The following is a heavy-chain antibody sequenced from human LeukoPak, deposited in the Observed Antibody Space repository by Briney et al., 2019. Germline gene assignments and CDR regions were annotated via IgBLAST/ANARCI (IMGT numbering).Heavy chain of an antibody. J-gene: IGHJ6*02. V-gene: IGHV3-9*01. CDR1: GFTVSSNY. CDR3: AKGNRDSSGFYYYYGMDV. CDR2: ISWNSKNI. D-gene: IGHD3-22*01. Sequence: GGSLRLSCAASGFTVSSNYMSWVRQAPGKGLEWVSGISWNSKNIGYAASVKGRFTISRDNAKNSLYLQMNSLRAEDTAFYYCAKGNRDSSGFYYYYGMDVWGQGTTVTVSS.